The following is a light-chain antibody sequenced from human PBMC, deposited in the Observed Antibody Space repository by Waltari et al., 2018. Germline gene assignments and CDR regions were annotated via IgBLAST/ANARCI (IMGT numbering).Light chain of an antibody. CDR2: EDN. Sequence: DELTQPPPVSVSPGQTARIPCAGDALTQKYAHWYQQKSGQAPVVVIYEDNKRPSEIPERFSGSSSGTMATLTISGAQVEDEADYYCYSTDSSGLGVFGTGTKVTVL. CDR1: ALTQKY. V-gene: IGLV3-10*01. CDR3: YSTDSSGLGV. J-gene: IGLJ1*01.